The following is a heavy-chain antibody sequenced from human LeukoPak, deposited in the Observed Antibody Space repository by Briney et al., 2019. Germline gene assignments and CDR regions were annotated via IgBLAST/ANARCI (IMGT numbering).Heavy chain of an antibody. CDR1: GFTFSSYS. V-gene: IGHV3-48*04. J-gene: IGHJ6*03. D-gene: IGHD3-3*01. CDR2: ISSSSSTI. CDR3: AREPGDYDFWSGYYPGTYYYYMDV. Sequence: GGSLRLSCAASGFTFSSYSMNWVRQAPGKGLEWVSYISSSSSTIYYADSVKGRFTISRDNAKNSLYLQMNSLRAEDTAVYYCAREPGDYDFWSGYYPGTYYYYMDVWGKGTTVTVSS.